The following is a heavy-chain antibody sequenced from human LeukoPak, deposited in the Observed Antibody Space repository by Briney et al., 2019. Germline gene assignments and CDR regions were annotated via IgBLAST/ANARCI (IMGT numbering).Heavy chain of an antibody. CDR2: ISYDGSNK. CDR3: ASKEL. Sequence: GGSLRLSCAASGFTFSSYGMHWVRQAPGKGLEWVAVISYDGSNKYYADSVKGRFTISRDNAKNSLYLQMNSLRAEDTAVYYCASKELGGQGTLVTVSS. D-gene: IGHD1-26*01. V-gene: IGHV3-30*03. J-gene: IGHJ1*01. CDR1: GFTFSSYG.